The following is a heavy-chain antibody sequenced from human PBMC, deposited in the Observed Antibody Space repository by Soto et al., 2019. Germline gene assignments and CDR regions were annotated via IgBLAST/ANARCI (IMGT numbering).Heavy chain of an antibody. D-gene: IGHD3-3*01. CDR3: AMVSRSGYAFWGGRLMPNDAFDI. J-gene: IGHJ3*02. Sequence: GGSLRLSCAASGFTFSSYGMHWVRQAPGKGLEWVAVISYDGSNKYYADSVKGRFTISRDNSKNTLYLQMNSLRAEDTAVYYCAMVSRSGYAFWGGRLMPNDAFDIWGQGTMVTVSS. CDR1: GFTFSSYG. V-gene: IGHV3-30*03. CDR2: ISYDGSNK.